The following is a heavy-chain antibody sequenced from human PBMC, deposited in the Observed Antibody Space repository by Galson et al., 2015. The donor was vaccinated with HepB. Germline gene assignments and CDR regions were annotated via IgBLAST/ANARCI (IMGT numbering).Heavy chain of an antibody. D-gene: IGHD3-22*01. J-gene: IGHJ4*02. Sequence: SLRLSCAASGFTFSSYGMHWVRQAPGKGLEWVAVISYDGSSKYYADSVKGRFTISRDNSKNTLYLQMNSLRAEDTAVYYCAKGSLGYYDSSGYYHTADYYFDYWAREPWSPSPQ. CDR3: AKGSLGYYDSSGYYHTADYYFDY. CDR1: GFTFSSYG. V-gene: IGHV3-30*18. CDR2: ISYDGSSK.